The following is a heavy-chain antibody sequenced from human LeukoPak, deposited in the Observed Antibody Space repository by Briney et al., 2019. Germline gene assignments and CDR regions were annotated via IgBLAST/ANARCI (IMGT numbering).Heavy chain of an antibody. D-gene: IGHD3-22*01. CDR1: GYTSTNYG. J-gene: IGHJ4*02. CDR2: ISAYNGNT. CDR3: ARDPQPVYYYDSSGRPYYFDY. Sequence: ASVKVSCKASGYTSTNYGISWVRQATGQGLEWMGWISAYNGNTNYAQKLQGRVTMTTDTSTSTAYMELRSLRSDDTAVYYCARDPQPVYYYDSSGRPYYFDYWGQGTLVTVSS. V-gene: IGHV1-18*01.